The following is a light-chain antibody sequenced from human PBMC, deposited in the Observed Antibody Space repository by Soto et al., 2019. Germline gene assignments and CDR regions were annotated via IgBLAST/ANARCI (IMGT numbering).Light chain of an antibody. CDR3: LQYNDWPRA. CDR2: DAS. Sequence: EIVMTQSPATLSASPGDRATLSCRASQSVRSNLAWYQQKPGQAPRLLIYDASMRAAGIPARFSGSGSGTEFTLTLPSLQSEDFAVYFCLQYNDWPRAFGQGTKVEIK. CDR1: QSVRSN. J-gene: IGKJ1*01. V-gene: IGKV3D-15*01.